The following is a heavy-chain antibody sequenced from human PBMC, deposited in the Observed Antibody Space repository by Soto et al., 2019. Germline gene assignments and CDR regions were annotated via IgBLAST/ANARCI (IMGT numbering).Heavy chain of an antibody. V-gene: IGHV4-59*08. CDR2: IYYSGST. CDR3: ATQVVPAAHFDY. D-gene: IGHD2-2*01. Sequence: SETLSLTCTVSGGSISSYYWSWIRQPPGKGLEWIGYIYYSGSTNYNPSLKSRVTISVDTSKNQFSLKLSSVTAADTAVYYCATQVVPAAHFDYWGQGTLVTVSS. CDR1: GGSISSYY. J-gene: IGHJ4*02.